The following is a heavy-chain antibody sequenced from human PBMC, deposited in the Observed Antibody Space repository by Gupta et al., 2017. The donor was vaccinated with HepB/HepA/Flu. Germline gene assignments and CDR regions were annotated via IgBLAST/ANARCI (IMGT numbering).Heavy chain of an antibody. Sequence: QVQLQQWGAGLLKPSETLSRTCTVYDESFSGYYWTWIRQPPGKGLEWIGEINHGGSTNYNPALKSRGTISIDTSNNQLSLNFSYVTAAATADYDWAGCDESRDSYYPFYWGFDLGGRGTLVSVSS. J-gene: IGHJ2*01. V-gene: IGHV4-34*01. CDR1: DESFSGYY. CDR3: AGCDESRDSYYPFYWGFDL. CDR2: INHGGST. D-gene: IGHD3-22*01.